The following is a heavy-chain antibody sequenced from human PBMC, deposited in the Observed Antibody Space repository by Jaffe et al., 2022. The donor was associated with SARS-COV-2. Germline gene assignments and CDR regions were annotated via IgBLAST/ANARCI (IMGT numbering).Heavy chain of an antibody. V-gene: IGHV1-2*06. CDR1: GYTFTGYY. D-gene: IGHD6-19*01. J-gene: IGHJ4*02. CDR2: INPNSGGT. Sequence: QVQLVQSGAEVKKPGASVKVSCKASGYTFTGYYMHWVRQAPGQGLEWMGRINPNSGGTNYAQKFQGRVTMTRDTSISTAYMELSRLRSDDTAVYYCARGEAVAGITSLFDYWGQGTLVTVSS. CDR3: ARGEAVAGITSLFDY.